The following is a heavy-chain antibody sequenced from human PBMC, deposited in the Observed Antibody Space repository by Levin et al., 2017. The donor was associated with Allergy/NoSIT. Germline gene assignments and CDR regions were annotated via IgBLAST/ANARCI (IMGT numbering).Heavy chain of an antibody. CDR2: INPSGGST. D-gene: IGHD3-22*01. CDR1: GYTFTSYY. J-gene: IGHJ3*02. V-gene: IGHV1-46*01. Sequence: AGESLKISCKASGYTFTSYYMHWVRQAPGQGLEWMGIINPSGGSTSYAQKFQGRVTMTRDTSTSTVYMELSSLRSEDTAVYYCATTVVVRAHDAFDIWGQGTMVTVSS. CDR3: ATTVVVRAHDAFDI.